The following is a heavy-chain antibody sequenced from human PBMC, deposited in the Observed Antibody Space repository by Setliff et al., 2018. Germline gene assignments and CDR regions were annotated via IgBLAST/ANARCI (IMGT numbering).Heavy chain of an antibody. D-gene: IGHD3-3*01. CDR2: IYHSGST. CDR3: ARAGPTVTFFRVLVISWWDP. Sequence: SETLSLTCAVSGYSISSGYYWGWIRQPPGKGLEWIGNIYHSGSTYYNPSLKSRVTISVDTPKNQFSLKLSSVTAADTATYYCARAGPTVTFFRVLVISWWDPWGQGSLVTVSS. CDR1: GYSISSGYY. J-gene: IGHJ5*02. V-gene: IGHV4-38-2*01.